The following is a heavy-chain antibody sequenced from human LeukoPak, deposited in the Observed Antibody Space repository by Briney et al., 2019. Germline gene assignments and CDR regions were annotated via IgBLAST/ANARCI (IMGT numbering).Heavy chain of an antibody. CDR3: ARDFFYSSSSNFDY. CDR1: GFTFSDYY. D-gene: IGHD6-6*01. J-gene: IGHJ4*02. Sequence: GVSLRLSCAASGFTFSDYYMSWIRQAPGKGLEWVSYISSSGSTIYYADSVKGRFTISRDNAKNSLYLQMNSLRAEDTAVYYCARDFFYSSSSNFDYWGQGTLVTVSS. CDR2: ISSSGSTI. V-gene: IGHV3-11*04.